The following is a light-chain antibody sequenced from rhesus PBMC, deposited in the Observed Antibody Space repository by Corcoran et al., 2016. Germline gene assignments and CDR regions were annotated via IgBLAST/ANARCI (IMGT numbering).Light chain of an antibody. J-gene: IGKJ1*01. Sequence: ETVVTQSPATLSLSPGERATLSCRASQSVGSYFAWYQQKPGLAPRLLIYGASSRATGIPDRLSGSGSGTDFTLTISSLGPEDVGVYYCQQSSNLWTFGQGTKVEIK. CDR1: QSVGSY. CDR3: QQSSNLWT. V-gene: IGKV3-24*04. CDR2: GAS.